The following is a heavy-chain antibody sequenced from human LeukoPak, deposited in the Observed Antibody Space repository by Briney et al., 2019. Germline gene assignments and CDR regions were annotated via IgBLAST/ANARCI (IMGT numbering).Heavy chain of an antibody. CDR3: ARGGRGTYMRH. V-gene: IGHV4-34*01. CDR2: ILQGGVT. Sequence: PSETLSLTCGVSGGSFSNYIWSWVRQPPGKGLEWIGEILQGGVTNYNSSLKSRVTVSMDTSKNQFHLDLTSVTAADAGQYFCARGGRGTYMRHWGQGILATVSS. D-gene: IGHD1-26*01. J-gene: IGHJ4*02. CDR1: GGSFSNYI.